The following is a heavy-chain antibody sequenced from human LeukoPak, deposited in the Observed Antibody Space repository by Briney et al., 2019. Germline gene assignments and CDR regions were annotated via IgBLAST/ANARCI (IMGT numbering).Heavy chain of an antibody. CDR2: INSDGSSI. CDR3: ARAIDYGYPGGY. D-gene: IGHD4-17*01. J-gene: IGHJ4*02. V-gene: IGHV3-74*03. Sequence: GGSLRLSCAASGFTFSSYWMHWVRQAPGKGLVWVSRINSDGSSITYADSVKGRFTVSRDNAKNSLYLQMNSLRAEDTAVYYCARAIDYGYPGGYWGQGTLVTVSS. CDR1: GFTFSSYW.